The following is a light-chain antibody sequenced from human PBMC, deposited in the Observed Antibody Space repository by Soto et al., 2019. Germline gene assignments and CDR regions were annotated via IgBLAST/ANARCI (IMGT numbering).Light chain of an antibody. J-gene: IGLJ1*01. CDR3: NSYTRSRSYV. Sequence: QSALTQPPSASGSPGQSVTISCTGTSSDVDNYNYVSWYQQHPGKAPKLMIYEVTKRPSGVPDRFSGSKSGNTASLTVSGLQADDEADYYCNSYTRSRSYVFGTGTKLTVL. CDR1: SSDVDNYNY. CDR2: EVT. V-gene: IGLV2-8*01.